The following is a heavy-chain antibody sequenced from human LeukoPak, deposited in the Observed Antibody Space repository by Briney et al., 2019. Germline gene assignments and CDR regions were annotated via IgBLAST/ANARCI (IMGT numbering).Heavy chain of an antibody. CDR1: GFTLSSYE. V-gene: IGHV3-48*03. Sequence: GGSLRLSCAASGFTLSSYEMNWVRQAPGKGLEWISYISSSSSTKNYADSVKGRFTISRDNAKNSLYLQMNSLRAEDTAVYYCAREGYYDSSGYLGVFDYWGQGALVTVSS. D-gene: IGHD3-22*01. CDR3: AREGYYDSSGYLGVFDY. J-gene: IGHJ4*02. CDR2: ISSSSSTK.